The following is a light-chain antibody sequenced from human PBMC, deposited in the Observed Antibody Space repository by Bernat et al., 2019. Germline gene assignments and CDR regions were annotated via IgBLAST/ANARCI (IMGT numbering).Light chain of an antibody. CDR2: GTS. CDR3: QLYGNSPPAYT. CDR1: QSVSSSY. V-gene: IGKV3-20*01. J-gene: IGKJ2*01. Sequence: EIVLTQSPGTLSLSPGETATLSCMASQSVSSSYLAWYQQKRGQAPRLLMYGTSSRATGIPDRFSGSVSGTDFTLTISRLEPEDFAVYYCQLYGNSPPAYTFGQGTKLEI.